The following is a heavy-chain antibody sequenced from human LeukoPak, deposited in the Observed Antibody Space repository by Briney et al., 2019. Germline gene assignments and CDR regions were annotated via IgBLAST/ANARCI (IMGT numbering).Heavy chain of an antibody. V-gene: IGHV4-59*01. Sequence: PSETLPLTCTVSGGSISSYYWSWIRQPPGKGLEWIGYIYYSGSTNYNPSLKSRVTMSIDTSKSQVSLKLSSVTAADTAVYYCARSDVEMATITDYYFDYWGQGTLVTVSS. CDR1: GGSISSYY. CDR3: ARSDVEMATITDYYFDY. D-gene: IGHD5-24*01. CDR2: IYYSGST. J-gene: IGHJ4*02.